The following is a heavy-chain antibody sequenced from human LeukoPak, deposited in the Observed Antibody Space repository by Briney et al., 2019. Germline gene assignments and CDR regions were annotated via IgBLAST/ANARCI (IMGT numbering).Heavy chain of an antibody. D-gene: IGHD3-22*01. CDR2: MNPNSGNT. J-gene: IGHJ3*02. V-gene: IGHV1-8*03. CDR1: GYTFTSYG. CDR3: NMNYYDSSGSYAFDI. Sequence: GASVKVSCKASGYTFTSYGISWARQATGQGLEWMGWMNPNSGNTGYAQKFQGRVTITRNTSISTAYMELSSLRSEDTAVYYCNMNYYDSSGSYAFDIWGQGTMVTVSS.